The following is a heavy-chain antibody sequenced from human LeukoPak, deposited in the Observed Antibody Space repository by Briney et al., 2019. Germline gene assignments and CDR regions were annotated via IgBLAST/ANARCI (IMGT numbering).Heavy chain of an antibody. J-gene: IGHJ5*02. V-gene: IGHV4-30-2*01. CDR1: GGSISSGGYS. Sequence: SETLSLSCAVSGGSISSGGYSWSWIRQPPGKGLEWIGYIYHVGSTSYNPSLKSRVTISIDRSKNQFSLKLTSVTAADTAVYYCARDLSYYYGSGSYYNPWGPGTLVTVSS. CDR2: IYHVGST. CDR3: ARDLSYYYGSGSYYNP. D-gene: IGHD3-10*01.